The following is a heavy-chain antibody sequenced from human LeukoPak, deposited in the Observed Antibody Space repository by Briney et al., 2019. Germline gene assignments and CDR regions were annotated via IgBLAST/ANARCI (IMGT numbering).Heavy chain of an antibody. J-gene: IGHJ4*02. CDR1: GFTFSSYA. CDR3: AKDWDSSGWYFFDY. CDR2: ISGSGGST. Sequence: GGSLRLSCAASGFTFSSYAMSWVRQAPGKGLEWVSAISGSGGSTYYADSVKGRFTISRDNSKNTLYLRMNSLRAEDTAVYYCAKDWDSSGWYFFDYWGQGTLVTVSS. D-gene: IGHD6-19*01. V-gene: IGHV3-23*01.